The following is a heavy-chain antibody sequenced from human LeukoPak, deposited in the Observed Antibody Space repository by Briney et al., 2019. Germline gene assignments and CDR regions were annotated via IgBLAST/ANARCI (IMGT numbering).Heavy chain of an antibody. J-gene: IGHJ3*02. V-gene: IGHV3-43*01. CDR3: AKDIGVATIGNAFDI. Sequence: GGSLRLSCAASGFTFDDYTMHWVRHAPGKGLEWVSLISWDGGSTYYADSVKGRFTISRDNSKNSLYLQMNSLRTEDTALYYCAKDIGVATIGNAFDIWDQGTMVTVSS. CDR2: ISWDGGST. CDR1: GFTFDDYT. D-gene: IGHD5-12*01.